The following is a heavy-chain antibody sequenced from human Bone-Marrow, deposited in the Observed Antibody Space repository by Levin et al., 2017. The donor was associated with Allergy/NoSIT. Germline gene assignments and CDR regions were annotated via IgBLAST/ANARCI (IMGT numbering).Heavy chain of an antibody. Sequence: SQTLSLTCTVSRGSISNYYWNWIRQTPGKGLEWIGYISYTESTNYSPALKSRVTISVDTSENQFSLRLTSVTAADTAVYYCARGEYSTSEIDFWGQGILITVSS. D-gene: IGHD6-6*01. CDR3: ARGEYSTSEIDF. CDR1: RGSISNYY. J-gene: IGHJ4*02. V-gene: IGHV4-59*01. CDR2: ISYTEST.